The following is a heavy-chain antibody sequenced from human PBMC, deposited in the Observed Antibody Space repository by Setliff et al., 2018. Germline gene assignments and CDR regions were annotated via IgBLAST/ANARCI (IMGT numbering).Heavy chain of an antibody. CDR2: MDPKNGDT. CDR3: ARAPKAARRYYYYMDV. Sequence: GASVKVSCKASGYDFTDHYLHWLRQAPGQGPEWMGWMDPKNGDTTYAQKLQGRVTMTTDTSTSTAYMELRSLRSDDTAVYYCARAPKAARRYYYYMDVWGKGTTVTVS. CDR1: GYDFTDHY. J-gene: IGHJ6*03. V-gene: IGHV1-18*04. D-gene: IGHD6-6*01.